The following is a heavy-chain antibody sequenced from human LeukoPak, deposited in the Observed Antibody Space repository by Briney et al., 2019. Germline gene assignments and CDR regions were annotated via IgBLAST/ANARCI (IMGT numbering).Heavy chain of an antibody. CDR1: GGSISSYY. D-gene: IGHD2-15*01. CDR3: ARQGRYCSGGSCYSGSNYYYYYMDV. CDR2: INHSGST. J-gene: IGHJ6*03. V-gene: IGHV4-34*01. Sequence: KTSETLSLTCTVSGGSISSYYWSWIRQPPGKGLEWIGEINHSGSTNYNPSLKSRVTISVDTSKNQFSLKLSSVTAADTAMYYCARQGRYCSGGSCYSGSNYYYYYMDVWGKGTTVTVSS.